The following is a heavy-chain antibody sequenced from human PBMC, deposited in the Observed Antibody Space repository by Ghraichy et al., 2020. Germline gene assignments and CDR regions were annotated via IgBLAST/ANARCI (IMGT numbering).Heavy chain of an antibody. CDR2: INHSGST. CDR3: ARTNPGIAVAGKRTEDYFDY. Sequence: SETLSLTCAVYGGSFSGYYWSWIRQPPGKGLEWIGEINHSGSTNYNPSLKSRVTLSVDTSKTQFSLKLSSVTAADTAVNYCARTNPGIAVAGKRTEDYFDYWGQGTLVTVSS. J-gene: IGHJ4*02. CDR1: GGSFSGYY. V-gene: IGHV4-34*01. D-gene: IGHD6-19*01.